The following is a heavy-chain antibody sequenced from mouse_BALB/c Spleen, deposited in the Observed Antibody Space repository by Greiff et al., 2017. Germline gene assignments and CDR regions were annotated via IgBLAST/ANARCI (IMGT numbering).Heavy chain of an antibody. CDR1: GYSITSGYY. D-gene: IGHD2-4*01. V-gene: IGHV3-6*02. J-gene: IGHJ3*01. CDR3: ARAFYYDYDRFAY. Sequence: EVQLQQSGPGLVKPSQSPSLTCSVTGYSITSGYYWNWIRQFPGNKLEWMGYISYDGSNNYNPSLKNRISITRDTSKNQFFLKLNSVTTEDTATYYCARAFYYDYDRFAYWGQGTLVTVSA. CDR2: ISYDGSN.